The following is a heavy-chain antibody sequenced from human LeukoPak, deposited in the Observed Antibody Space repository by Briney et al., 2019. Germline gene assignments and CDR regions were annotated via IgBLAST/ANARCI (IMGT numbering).Heavy chain of an antibody. CDR3: TREVAGTGGFDY. D-gene: IGHD6-13*01. V-gene: IGHV6-1*01. Sequence: SQTLSLTCAISGDSVSSNNAAWHWIRHSPSRGLEWLGRTYHRSTWYDDYVVSVRSRLTITPDISKNQVSLQLNSVTPEDTAVYYCTREVAGTGGFDYWGQGITVTVSS. CDR2: TYHRSTWYD. CDR1: GDSVSSNNAA. J-gene: IGHJ4*02.